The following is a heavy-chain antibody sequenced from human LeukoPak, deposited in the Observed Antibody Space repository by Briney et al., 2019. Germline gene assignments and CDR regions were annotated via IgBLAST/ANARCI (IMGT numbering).Heavy chain of an antibody. CDR2: IYYSGST. D-gene: IGHD4-17*01. J-gene: IGHJ4*02. CDR3: ARRGDYGEI. CDR1: GGSISSYY. V-gene: IGHV4-59*01. Sequence: SETLSLTCTVSGGSISSYYWSWIRQPPGKGLEWIGYIYYSGSTNYNPSLKSRVTISVDTSKNQFPLKLSSVTAADTAVYYCARRGDYGEIWGQGTLVTVSS.